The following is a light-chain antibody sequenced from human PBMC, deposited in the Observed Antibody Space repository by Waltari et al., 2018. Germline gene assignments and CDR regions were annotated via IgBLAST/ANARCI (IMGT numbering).Light chain of an antibody. Sequence: DLRMTQSTSTLSAAVGDSVTSTCRPSHSPSSWLAWYQQKPGKAAKLLNYQASTLEDGVPPRFSGSTFETEFTLTIRGLQPDDFGTYYCQQYNSRPWTFGQGTKVEL. CDR3: QQYNSRPWT. J-gene: IGKJ1*01. V-gene: IGKV1-5*03. CDR1: HSPSSW. CDR2: QAS.